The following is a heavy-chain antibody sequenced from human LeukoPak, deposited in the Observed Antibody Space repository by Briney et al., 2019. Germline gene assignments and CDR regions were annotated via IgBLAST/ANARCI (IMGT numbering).Heavy chain of an antibody. CDR2: IYYSGST. CDR1: GGSISSSSYY. J-gene: IGHJ4*02. Sequence: PSETLSLTCTVSGGSISSSSYYWGWIRQPPGKGLEWIGSIYYSGSTYYSPSLKSRVTISVDTSKNQFSLNLNSVTAADTAVYYCARLVSGNYRADYWGQGILVTVSS. D-gene: IGHD1-26*01. CDR3: ARLVSGNYRADY. V-gene: IGHV4-39*01.